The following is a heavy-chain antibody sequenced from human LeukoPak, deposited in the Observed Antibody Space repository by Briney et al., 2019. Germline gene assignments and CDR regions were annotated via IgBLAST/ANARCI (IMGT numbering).Heavy chain of an antibody. Sequence: PGGSLRLSCAASGFTFSTSAMHWVRQAPGKGLEWVAVISYDGRNKDYADSVKGRFTISRDNSKNTLYLQMNSLRAEDTAAYYCARDGGMTTVTTAYYYGMDVWGKGTTVTVSS. V-gene: IGHV3-30*04. J-gene: IGHJ6*04. CDR3: ARDGGMTTVTTAYYYGMDV. CDR2: ISYDGRNK. D-gene: IGHD4-17*01. CDR1: GFTFSTSA.